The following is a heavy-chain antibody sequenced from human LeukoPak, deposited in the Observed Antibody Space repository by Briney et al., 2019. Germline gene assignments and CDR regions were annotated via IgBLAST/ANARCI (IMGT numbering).Heavy chain of an antibody. CDR1: GFTFSSYA. Sequence: GGSLRLSCAASGFTFSSYAMSWVRQAPGKGLEWVSDISGSGSSTYYADSVKGRFTISRDNSKNTLYLQMNSLRAEDTAVYYCAKSASGWLLNDAFDIWGQGTMVTVSS. J-gene: IGHJ3*02. CDR3: AKSASGWLLNDAFDI. V-gene: IGHV3-23*01. D-gene: IGHD6-19*01. CDR2: ISGSGSST.